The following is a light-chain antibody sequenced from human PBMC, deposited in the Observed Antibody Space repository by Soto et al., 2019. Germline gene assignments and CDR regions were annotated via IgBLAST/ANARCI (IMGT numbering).Light chain of an antibody. CDR2: DNN. CDR1: SSNIGAGYD. J-gene: IGLJ1*01. V-gene: IGLV1-40*01. CDR3: QSSDRSLSGSYV. Sequence: QSALTQPPSVSGAPGQRVIISCTGSSSNIGAGYDVHWYQQLPGTAPRLLIYDNNNRPSGVPARFSVSKSDTSASLAITGLQPEDEADYYCQSSDRSLSGSYVFGTGTKVTVL.